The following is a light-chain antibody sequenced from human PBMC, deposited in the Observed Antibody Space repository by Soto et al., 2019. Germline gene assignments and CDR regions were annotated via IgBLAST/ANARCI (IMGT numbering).Light chain of an antibody. CDR2: GAS. J-gene: IGKJ1*01. CDR3: QRLSTYPRT. CDR1: QGISTY. Sequence: DIQLTQSPSFLSASVGDTVTITCRASQGISTYLAWYQQKPGKAPKNLIYGASTLQSGVPSRLTGSGSGKEFPLTISSLQPEDFATYYCQRLSTYPRTFGQGTRVEIK. V-gene: IGKV1-9*01.